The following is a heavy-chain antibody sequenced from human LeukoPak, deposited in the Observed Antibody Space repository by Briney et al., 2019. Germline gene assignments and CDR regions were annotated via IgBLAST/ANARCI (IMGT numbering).Heavy chain of an antibody. CDR3: ASPGPITMVRGVISLDDAFDI. V-gene: IGHV5-51*01. J-gene: IGHJ3*02. CDR1: GYSFTSYW. CDR2: IYPGDSDT. Sequence: GESLKISCKGSGYSFTSYWIGWVRQMPGKGLEWMGIIYPGDSDTRYSPSFQGQVTISADKSISTAYLQWSSLKASDTAMYYCASPGPITMVRGVISLDDAFDIWGQGTMVTVSS. D-gene: IGHD3-10*01.